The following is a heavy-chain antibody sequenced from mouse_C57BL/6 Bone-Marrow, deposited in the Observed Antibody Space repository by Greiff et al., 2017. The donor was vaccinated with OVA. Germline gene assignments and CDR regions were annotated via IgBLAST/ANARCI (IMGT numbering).Heavy chain of an antibody. D-gene: IGHD2-2*01. Sequence: QVQLQQPGAELVKPGASVKLSCKASGYTFTSYWMHWVKQRPGRGLEWIGRIDPNSGGNKYNEKFKSKATLTVDKPSSTAYIQLSSLTSEDSAVYYCARYGYFLYAMDYWGQGTSVTVSS. CDR1: GYTFTSYW. J-gene: IGHJ4*01. V-gene: IGHV1-72*01. CDR3: ARYGYFLYAMDY. CDR2: IDPNSGGN.